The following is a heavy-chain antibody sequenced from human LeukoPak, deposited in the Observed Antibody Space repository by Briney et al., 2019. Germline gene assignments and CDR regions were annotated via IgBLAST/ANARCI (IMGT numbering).Heavy chain of an antibody. CDR1: GGSISSYY. D-gene: IGHD3-10*01. CDR3: ARDYYGSGSYYYFDY. J-gene: IGHJ4*02. Sequence: TSETLSLTCTVSGGSISSYYWSWIRQPPGKGLEWIGYIYYSGSTNYNPSLKSRVTISVDTSKNQFSLKLSSVTAADTAVYYCARDYYGSGSYYYFDYWGQGTLVTVSS. CDR2: IYYSGST. V-gene: IGHV4-59*12.